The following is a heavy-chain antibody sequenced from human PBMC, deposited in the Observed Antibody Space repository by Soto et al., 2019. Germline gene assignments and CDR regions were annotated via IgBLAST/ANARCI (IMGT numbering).Heavy chain of an antibody. Sequence: GGSLRLSCAASGFTFSSYGMHWVRQAPGKGLEWVAVVSIGGSTHYADSVRGRFTISRDNSKNTLSLQMNSLTAEDTAVYFCAKRRGAGGHFDYWGQGALVTVSS. V-gene: IGHV3-NL1*01. CDR3: AKRRGAGGHFDY. J-gene: IGHJ4*02. D-gene: IGHD2-15*01. CDR1: GFTFSSYG. CDR2: VSIGGST.